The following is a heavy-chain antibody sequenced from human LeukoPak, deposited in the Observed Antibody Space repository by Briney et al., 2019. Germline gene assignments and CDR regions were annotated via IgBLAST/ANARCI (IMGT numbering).Heavy chain of an antibody. J-gene: IGHJ6*02. CDR1: GYTFTGYY. V-gene: IGHV1-2*02. Sequence: ASVKVSCKASGYTFTGYYMHWVRQAPGQGLEWMGWINPNSGGTNYAQKFQGRVTMTRDTSISTAYMKLSRLRSDDTAVYYCARVSSGWYGGHYYYYGMDVWGQGTTVTVSS. CDR2: INPNSGGT. CDR3: ARVSSGWYGGHYYYYGMDV. D-gene: IGHD6-19*01.